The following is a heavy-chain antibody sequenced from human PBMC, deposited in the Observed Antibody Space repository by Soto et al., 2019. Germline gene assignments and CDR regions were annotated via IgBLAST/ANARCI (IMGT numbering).Heavy chain of an antibody. CDR3: TPIGSGWGA. J-gene: IGHJ1*01. CDR2: IKSKTDGGTI. Sequence: EVQLVESGGGLVKPGGSLRLSCAASSFTFSNAWMNWVRQAPGKGLEWVGRIKSKTDGGTIDYAAPVKGRFTISRDDSKITLCLQMHSLKTEETAMYYCTPIGSGWGAWGQGTLGTVSS. D-gene: IGHD6-25*01. CDR1: SFTFSNAW. V-gene: IGHV3-15*07.